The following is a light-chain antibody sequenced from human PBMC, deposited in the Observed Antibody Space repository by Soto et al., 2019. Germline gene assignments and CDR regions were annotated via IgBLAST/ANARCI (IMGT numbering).Light chain of an antibody. CDR3: QQYYGLPPLT. CDR1: QNITNN. V-gene: IGKV1-33*01. Sequence: DIQMTQSPSSLSASIGDRVTMTFHVSQNITNNLSWYQQKPGKAPNLLIYHASKLAKGVTSRFSGSGSGTDFSFIITSLQREDLATYYCQQYYGLPPLTFGQGTRLEI. J-gene: IGKJ5*01. CDR2: HAS.